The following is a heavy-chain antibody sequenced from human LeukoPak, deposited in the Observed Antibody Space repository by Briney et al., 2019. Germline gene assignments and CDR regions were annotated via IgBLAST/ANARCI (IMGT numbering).Heavy chain of an antibody. V-gene: IGHV3-74*01. CDR3: AQSGWLSFFDY. CDR2: INSDGSST. Sequence: GGSLRLSCAASGFTFSSYWMHWVRQAPGKGLVWVSRINSDGSSTSYADSVKGRFTISRDNAKNTLYLQMNSLRAEDTAVYYCAQSGWLSFFDYWGQGTLVTVSS. CDR1: GFTFSSYW. J-gene: IGHJ4*02. D-gene: IGHD3-22*01.